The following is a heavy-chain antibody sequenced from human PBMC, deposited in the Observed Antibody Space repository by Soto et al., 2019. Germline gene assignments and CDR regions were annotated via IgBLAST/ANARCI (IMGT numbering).Heavy chain of an antibody. V-gene: IGHV3-23*01. CDR1: GFTFSSYA. J-gene: IGHJ6*01. CDR2: ITDDGGNI. CDR3: AKNYGSAWNDMDV. D-gene: IGHD3-10*01. Sequence: PGGSLRLSCAASGFTFSSYAMSWVRQAPGRGLEWVSVITDDGGNIYYADSVKGRFTISRDNSKNTLFLQMNSLRAEDTAVHYCAKNYGSAWNDMDVWGQGTPVTVSS.